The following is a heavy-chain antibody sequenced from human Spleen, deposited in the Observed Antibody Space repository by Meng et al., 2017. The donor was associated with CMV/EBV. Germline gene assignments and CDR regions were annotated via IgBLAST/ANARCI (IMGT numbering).Heavy chain of an antibody. CDR1: GFTFNSHW. Sequence: EVQLVESXXXXVXXGEXLRRSCPASGFTFNSHWMHWVRQAPGKGLVWVSRTNRDGSSTSYADSVKGRFTISRDNAKSTLYLQMNSLRAEDTAVYYCARGVGESLGWEMGYWGQGTLVTVSS. V-gene: IGHV3-74*01. J-gene: IGHJ4*02. D-gene: IGHD1-26*01. CDR2: TNRDGSST. CDR3: ARGVGESLGWEMGY.